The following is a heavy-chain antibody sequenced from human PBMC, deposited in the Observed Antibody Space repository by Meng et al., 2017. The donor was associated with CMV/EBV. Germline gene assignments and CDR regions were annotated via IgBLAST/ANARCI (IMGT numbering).Heavy chain of an antibody. D-gene: IGHD6-13*01. Sequence: ASDFTFVSYIMSWVRQAPGKGLEWVSSVSGSGDDTYYADSVKGRFTISRDNSKNTLFLHMSSLRAEDTATYYCAKGGWTSGWYFPVWGQGTLVTVSS. J-gene: IGHJ4*02. CDR3: AKGGWTSGWYFPV. V-gene: IGHV3-23*01. CDR1: DFTFVSYI. CDR2: VSGSGDDT.